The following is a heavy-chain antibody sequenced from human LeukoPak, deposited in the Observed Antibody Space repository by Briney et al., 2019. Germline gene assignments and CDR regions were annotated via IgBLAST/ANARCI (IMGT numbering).Heavy chain of an antibody. CDR2: ISYDGTNK. J-gene: IGHJ3*02. D-gene: IGHD1-26*01. CDR3: AKERAGMGADAFDI. CDR1: EFTFSNYG. Sequence: PGGSLRLSCAASEFTFSNYGMHWVRQAPGKGLEWVAVISYDGTNKYYADSVKGRFTISRDNSNNTLYLQMNSLRAEDTAVYYCAKERAGMGADAFDIWGQGTMVTVSS. V-gene: IGHV3-30*18.